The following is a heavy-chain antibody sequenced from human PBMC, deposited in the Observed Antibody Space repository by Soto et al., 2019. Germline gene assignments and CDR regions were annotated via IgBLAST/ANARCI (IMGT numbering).Heavy chain of an antibody. J-gene: IGHJ4*02. Sequence: HPGGSLRLSCAASGFTFDDYAMHWVRQAPGKGLEWVSGISWNSGSIGYADSVKGRFTISRDNAKNSLYLQMNSLRAEDTALYYCAKAPYSSGWYYFDYWGQGTLVTVSS. CDR3: AKAPYSSGWYYFDY. D-gene: IGHD6-19*01. V-gene: IGHV3-9*01. CDR1: GFTFDDYA. CDR2: ISWNSGSI.